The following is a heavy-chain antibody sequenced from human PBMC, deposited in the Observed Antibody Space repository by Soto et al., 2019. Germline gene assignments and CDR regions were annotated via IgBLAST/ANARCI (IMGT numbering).Heavy chain of an antibody. V-gene: IGHV1-18*04. CDR2: ISAYNGNT. CDR3: ASQTTVVTPFDY. J-gene: IGHJ4*02. CDR1: GYTFTSYG. Sequence: ASVKVSCKASGYTFTSYGISWVRQAPGQGLEWMGWISAYNGNTNYAQKLQGRVTMTTDTSTSTAYVELRSLRSDDTAVYYCASQTTVVTPFDYWGQGTLVTVSS. D-gene: IGHD4-17*01.